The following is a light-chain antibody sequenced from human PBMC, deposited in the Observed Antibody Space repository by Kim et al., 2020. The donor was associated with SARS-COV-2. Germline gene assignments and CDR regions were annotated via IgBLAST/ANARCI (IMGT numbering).Light chain of an antibody. CDR1: SSDVGSYNL. CDR3: CSYAGSRTTYV. J-gene: IGLJ1*01. Sequence: QSALTQPASVSGSPGQSITISCTGTSSDVGSYNLVSWYQQHPGKAPKVMIYEVSKRPSGVSTRFSGSKSGNTASLTISGLQAEDEADYYCCSYAGSRTTYVFGTGTKVTVL. V-gene: IGLV2-23*02. CDR2: EVS.